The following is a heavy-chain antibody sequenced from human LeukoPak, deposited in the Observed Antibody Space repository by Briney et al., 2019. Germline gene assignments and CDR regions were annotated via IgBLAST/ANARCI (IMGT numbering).Heavy chain of an antibody. D-gene: IGHD6-19*01. Sequence: GGSLRLSCAASGFTLSGYWMRWVRQAPGKGLEWVANIKQDGSEKYYVDSVKGRFTISRDNAKNSLYLQMNSLRAEDTAVYYCARDICSGWSEFDYCGQGTLVPVSS. V-gene: IGHV3-7*01. CDR2: IKQDGSEK. J-gene: IGHJ4*02. CDR1: GFTLSGYW. CDR3: ARDICSGWSEFDY.